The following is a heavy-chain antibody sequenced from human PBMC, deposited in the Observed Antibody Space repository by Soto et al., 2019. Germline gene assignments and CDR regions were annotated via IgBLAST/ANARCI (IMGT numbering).Heavy chain of an antibody. J-gene: IGHJ4*02. CDR3: ARDSYDSSGYYLPFDY. V-gene: IGHV4-30-4*01. CDR1: GGSISSGDYY. CDR2: IYYSGST. D-gene: IGHD3-22*01. Sequence: SETLSLTCTVSGGSISSGDYYWSWIRQPPGKGLEWIGYIYYSGSTYSNPSLKSGVTISVDTSQNQFSLKLSSVTAAAPDVYYCARDSYDSSGYYLPFDYWGQGTLVTVSS.